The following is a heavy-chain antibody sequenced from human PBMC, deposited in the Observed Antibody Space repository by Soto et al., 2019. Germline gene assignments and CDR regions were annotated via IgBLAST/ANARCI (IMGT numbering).Heavy chain of an antibody. V-gene: IGHV3-23*01. CDR2: ISGSGGST. D-gene: IGHD4-17*01. CDR1: GFTFSSYA. CDR3: AKAPYGDYGENFDY. J-gene: IGHJ4*02. Sequence: GGSLRLSCAASGFTFSSYAMSWVRQAPGKGLEWVSAISGSGGSTYYADSVKGRFTISRENSKNTLYLQMNSLRAEDTAVYYCAKAPYGDYGENFDYWGQGTLVTVSS.